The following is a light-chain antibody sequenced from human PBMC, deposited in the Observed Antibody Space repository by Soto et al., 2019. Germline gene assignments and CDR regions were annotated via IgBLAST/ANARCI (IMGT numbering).Light chain of an antibody. CDR1: QSIRHY. CDR2: EAS. Sequence: DIQMTHYSSTLSPSLVERVTITCRAIQSIRHYLAWYQQKPGKVPKLLIYEASNLQSGVPSRFRGGGSGTEFTLTISSLQPEDVATYYCQNFDSAPQTFGQGTKVDI. CDR3: QNFDSAPQT. V-gene: IGKV1-27*01. J-gene: IGKJ1*01.